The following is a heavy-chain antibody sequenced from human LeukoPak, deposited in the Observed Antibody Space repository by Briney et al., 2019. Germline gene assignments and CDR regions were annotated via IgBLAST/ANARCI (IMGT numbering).Heavy chain of an antibody. CDR3: ARDCGGGSCADDAFDF. D-gene: IGHD2-15*01. CDR2: VNPKNDDA. J-gene: IGHJ3*01. V-gene: IGHV1-2*02. Sequence: ASVKVSCKASGYTFIDYFMHWVRQAPGQGLEWMGWVNPKNDDANYAQKFQGRVTMTRDSSISTAYMELTRLTSDDTAVYYCARDCGGGSCADDAFDFWGQGTMVTVSS. CDR1: GYTFIDYF.